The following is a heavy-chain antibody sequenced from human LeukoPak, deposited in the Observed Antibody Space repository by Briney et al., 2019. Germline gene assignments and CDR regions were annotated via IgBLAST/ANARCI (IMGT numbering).Heavy chain of an antibody. Sequence: SVKVSCKASGGTFSSYAISWVRQAPGQGLEWMGGIIPIFGTANYAQKFQGRVTITADKSTSTACMELSSLRSEDTAVYYCARDGIHAFDIWGQGTMVTVSS. J-gene: IGHJ3*02. CDR1: GGTFSSYA. CDR3: ARDGIHAFDI. CDR2: IIPIFGTA. V-gene: IGHV1-69*06. D-gene: IGHD1-14*01.